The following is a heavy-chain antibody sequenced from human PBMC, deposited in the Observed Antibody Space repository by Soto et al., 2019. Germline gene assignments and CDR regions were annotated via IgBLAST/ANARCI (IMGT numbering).Heavy chain of an antibody. CDR3: ARAAAVAHHGGPRFHFDY. CDR1: GGTFSSYA. V-gene: IGHV1-69*01. J-gene: IGHJ4*02. Sequence: QVQLVQSGAEVKKPGSSVKVSCKASGGTFSSYAISWVRQAPGQGLEWMGGIIPIFGTSNYAQKFQGRVTISADESTSTAYLELSSLRSEDTAVYYCARAAAVAHHGGPRFHFDYCGQGSLVTVSS. CDR2: IIPIFGTS. D-gene: IGHD6-19*01.